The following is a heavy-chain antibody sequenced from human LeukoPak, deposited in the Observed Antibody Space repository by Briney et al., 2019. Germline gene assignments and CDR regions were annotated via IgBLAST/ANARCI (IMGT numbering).Heavy chain of an antibody. CDR2: ISYDGSNK. Sequence: GGSLRLSCAASGFTFSSYGMHWVRQAPGKGLEWVAVISYDGSNKYYADSVKGRFTISRDNSKNTLYLQMNSLRAEDTAVYYCASLTIFGVVPTRDDAFDIWGQGTMVTVSS. D-gene: IGHD3-3*01. CDR1: GFTFSSYG. CDR3: ASLTIFGVVPTRDDAFDI. J-gene: IGHJ3*02. V-gene: IGHV3-30*03.